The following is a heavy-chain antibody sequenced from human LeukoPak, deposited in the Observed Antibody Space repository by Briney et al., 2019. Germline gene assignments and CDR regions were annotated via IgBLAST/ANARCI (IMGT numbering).Heavy chain of an antibody. CDR1: GYTFTSYA. J-gene: IGHJ4*02. D-gene: IGHD5-18*01. Sequence: GASVKVSCKASGYTFTSYAMHWVRQAPGQRLEWMGWINAGNGNTKYSQKFQGRVTITRDTSASTAYMELSSLRSEDTAVYYCARDMWGMDSYGKEPFDYWGQGTLVTVSS. CDR3: ARDMWGMDSYGKEPFDY. CDR2: INAGNGNT. V-gene: IGHV1-3*01.